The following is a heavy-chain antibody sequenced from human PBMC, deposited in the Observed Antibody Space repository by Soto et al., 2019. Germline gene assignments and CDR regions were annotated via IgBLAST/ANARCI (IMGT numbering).Heavy chain of an antibody. CDR3: TRGLASGDY. Sequence: QVQLVQPGAEVKKPGASVKFSCKASGYSFTNFYIHWVRQAPGQGLEWIGIINPNGGSTNYAQNFQGRVTMTRDTSTSTVYMDLSSLRSDDTAVYYCTRGLASGDYWGKGALITISS. J-gene: IGHJ4*02. D-gene: IGHD6-6*01. CDR1: GYSFTNFY. V-gene: IGHV1-46*03. CDR2: INPNGGST.